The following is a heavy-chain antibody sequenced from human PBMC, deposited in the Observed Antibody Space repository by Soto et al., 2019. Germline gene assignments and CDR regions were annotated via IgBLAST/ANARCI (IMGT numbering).Heavy chain of an antibody. CDR2: ISGSGSQS. CDR1: GFTFTYFA. J-gene: IGHJ4*02. CDR3: VKGVYSSGSDFFDY. V-gene: IGHV3-23*01. Sequence: EVQLLESGGGLVQPGGSLRLSCAASGFTFTYFAMSWVRQAPGKGLEWVSTISGSGSQSNYADSVRGRFTISRDSSKNTLFLQMSSLRDDDTALYHCVKGVYSSGSDFFDYWGQGTPVTVSS. D-gene: IGHD5-18*01.